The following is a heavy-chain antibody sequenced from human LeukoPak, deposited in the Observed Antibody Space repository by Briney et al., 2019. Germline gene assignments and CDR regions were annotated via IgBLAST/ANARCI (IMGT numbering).Heavy chain of an antibody. CDR3: ARGSYISDTWYYFDY. CDR2: IYYTGTT. D-gene: IGHD1-26*01. Sequence: SETLSLTCTVSGGSISSYYWSWIRQPPGKGLEWIGNIYYTGTTYYHPSLKSRVTISIGTSKNQFSLKLISVTAADTAVYYCARGSYISDTWYYFDYWGQGTLVTVSS. V-gene: IGHV4-59*04. CDR1: GGSISSYY. J-gene: IGHJ4*02.